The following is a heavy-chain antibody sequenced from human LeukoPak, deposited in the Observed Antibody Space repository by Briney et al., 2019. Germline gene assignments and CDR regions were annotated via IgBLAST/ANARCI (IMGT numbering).Heavy chain of an antibody. Sequence: GSLRLSCIASGFTFSSSAMSWVRQAPGKGLEWVSDINGSGGRTYYADSVKGRFTISRDNSKGTVSLQMNSLRPEDTAVYYCAKDDAWLQYGDWGRGTLVTVSS. D-gene: IGHD5-24*01. CDR2: INGSGGRT. CDR1: GFTFSSSA. V-gene: IGHV3-23*01. J-gene: IGHJ4*02. CDR3: AKDDAWLQYGD.